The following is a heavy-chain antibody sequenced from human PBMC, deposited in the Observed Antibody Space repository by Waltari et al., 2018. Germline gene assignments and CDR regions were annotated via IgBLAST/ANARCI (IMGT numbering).Heavy chain of an antibody. V-gene: IGHV1-69*01. CDR2: IIPIFKTS. Sequence: QVQLVQSGAEVKKPGSSVKVSCKVSGGTFSSRAISWVLQAPGQGLELMGGIIPIFKTSKYAQKFQGRVTMSADESTTSVYMELNSLTSEDTAVYYCARDGVGGKFDNWGQGTLVTVSS. D-gene: IGHD1-26*01. CDR3: ARDGVGGKFDN. J-gene: IGHJ4*02. CDR1: GGTFSSRA.